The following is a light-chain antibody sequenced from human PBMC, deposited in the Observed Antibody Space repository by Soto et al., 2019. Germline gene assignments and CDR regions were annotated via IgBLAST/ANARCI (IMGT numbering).Light chain of an antibody. CDR1: SSDINDYNY. Sequence: QSVLTQPASVSGSPGQSITISCTGTSSDINDYNYVSWYQQHPGKAPKVLIFEVRNRPSGVSDRFSGSKSGTTASLTISGLQAEDEADYYCSSYTTNNTPHYVFGTGTKVT. J-gene: IGLJ1*01. CDR2: EVR. CDR3: SSYTTNNTPHYV. V-gene: IGLV2-14*01.